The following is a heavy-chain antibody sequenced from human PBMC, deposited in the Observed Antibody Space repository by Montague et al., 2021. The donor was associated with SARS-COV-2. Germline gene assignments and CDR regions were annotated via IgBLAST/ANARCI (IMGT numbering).Heavy chain of an antibody. CDR3: ARDYSHCSGGSCVFDY. J-gene: IGHJ4*02. D-gene: IGHD2-15*01. V-gene: IGHV4-34*01. Sequence: SETLSLTCGVYDGSLINYYWSWIRQTPERGLEWIGEINQSGTTNYNPSLKSRVTISVDASKNQFSLKLSSVTAADTAIYYCARDYSHCSGGSCVFDYWGQGTPVTVSS. CDR2: INQSGTT. CDR1: DGSLINYY.